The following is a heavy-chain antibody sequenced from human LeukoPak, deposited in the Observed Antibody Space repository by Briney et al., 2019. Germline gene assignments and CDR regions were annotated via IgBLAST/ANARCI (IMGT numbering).Heavy chain of an antibody. CDR2: ISYDGSNK. V-gene: IGHV3-30-3*01. CDR3: AKGGRARTRDSGLDAFDI. D-gene: IGHD6-19*01. CDR1: GFTFSSYA. J-gene: IGHJ3*02. Sequence: GRSLRLSCAASGFTFSSYAMHWVRQAPGKGLEWVAVISYDGSNKYYADSVKGRFTISRDNSKNTLYLQMNSLRAEDTAVYYCAKGGRARTRDSGLDAFDIWGQGTMVTVSS.